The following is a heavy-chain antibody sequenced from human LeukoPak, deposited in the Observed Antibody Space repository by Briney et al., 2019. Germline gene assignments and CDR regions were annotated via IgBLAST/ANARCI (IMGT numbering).Heavy chain of an antibody. CDR3: ARCSSRRSASDY. CDR1: GFTFSKYW. CDR2: INSDGSNT. V-gene: IGHV3-74*01. D-gene: IGHD3-10*02. J-gene: IGHJ4*02. Sequence: GGSLRLSCAASGFTFSKYWMHWVRQAPGKGPVWVSYINSDGSNTNYADSVKGRFTISRDNAKNTLYLQMNSLRAEDTALYYCARCSSRRSASDYWGQGTLVTVSS.